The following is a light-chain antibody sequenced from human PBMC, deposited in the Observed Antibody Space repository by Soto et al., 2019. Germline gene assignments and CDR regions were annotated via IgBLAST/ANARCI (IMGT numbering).Light chain of an antibody. CDR3: QQSYSRPPT. Sequence: EIVLTHFPGPLPFSPGERASLSSMPSQSVSRSYLAWYQQQPGQAPRLLIYGASSRATGSPDRFSSSRSGPDFTLTISSLQPEDFATYYCQQSYSRPPTFGQGTKVDIK. CDR1: QSVSRSY. CDR2: GAS. V-gene: IGKV3-20*01. J-gene: IGKJ1*01.